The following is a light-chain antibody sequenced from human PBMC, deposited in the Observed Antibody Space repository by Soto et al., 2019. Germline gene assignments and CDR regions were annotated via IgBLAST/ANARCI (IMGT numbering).Light chain of an antibody. CDR1: HSISSW. Sequence: DIQMTQSPSTLSASVGDRVTITCRASHSISSWLAWYQQKPGKAPKLLIYKASSLESGVPSRFSGSGSGTEFTLTISRLQPDDFATYYRQKYNSYPWTFGQGTKVEIK. V-gene: IGKV1-5*03. J-gene: IGKJ1*01. CDR2: KAS. CDR3: QKYNSYPWT.